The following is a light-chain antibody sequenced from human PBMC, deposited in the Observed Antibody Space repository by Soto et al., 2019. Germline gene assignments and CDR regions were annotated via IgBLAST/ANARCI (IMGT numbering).Light chain of an antibody. Sequence: IQLTQSPSSLSASVGDRVTITCRASQGISRYLAWYQQKPGKAPKLLIYAASTLQSGVPSRFSGSGSGTDFTLNISSLQPEDFAPYYCQQLNSYPPALTYGGGTKVDIK. CDR3: QQLNSYPPALT. V-gene: IGKV1-9*01. CDR2: AAS. CDR1: QGISRY. J-gene: IGKJ4*01.